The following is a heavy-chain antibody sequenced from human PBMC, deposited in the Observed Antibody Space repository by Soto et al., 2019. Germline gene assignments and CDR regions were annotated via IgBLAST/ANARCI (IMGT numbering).Heavy chain of an antibody. Sequence: EVQLLESGGGLVQPGGSLRLSCAASGFTFSSSAMSWVRQAPGQGLEWVSGISGSGASTYYPDNVKGRFIVSRDNAENTRYLHINILTTEDTATYYCTRSDKMVRGVKLGMDVWGQGTTVTVS. CDR3: TRSDKMVRGVKLGMDV. J-gene: IGHJ6*02. D-gene: IGHD3-10*01. CDR2: ISGSGAST. CDR1: GFTFSSSA. V-gene: IGHV3-23*01.